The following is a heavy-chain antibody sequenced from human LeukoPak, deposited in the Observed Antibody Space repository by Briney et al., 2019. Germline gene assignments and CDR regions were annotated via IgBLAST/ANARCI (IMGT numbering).Heavy chain of an antibody. CDR1: GYTFTSYD. V-gene: IGHV1-8*01. CDR2: MNPNSGNT. CDR3: ARTRIAAGWFDP. Sequence: ASVKVSCKASGYTFTSYDINWVRQATGQGLEWMGWMNPNSGNTGYAQKFQGRVTMTRNTSISTAYMELSSLRSEDTAVYYCARTRIAAGWFDPWGQGTLVTVPS. J-gene: IGHJ5*02. D-gene: IGHD6-13*01.